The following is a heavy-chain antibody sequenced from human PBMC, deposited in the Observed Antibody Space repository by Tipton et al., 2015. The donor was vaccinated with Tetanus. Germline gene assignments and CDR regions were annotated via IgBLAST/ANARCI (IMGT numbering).Heavy chain of an antibody. V-gene: IGHV4-30-4*01. D-gene: IGHD6-19*01. CDR3: VRSSPIRVADKWGVDWFDP. Sequence: TLSLTCTVSGDSISSGDYYWNWIRQPPGKGLEWIGHIYYSGSTHYNPSLKSRVTISVDTSKNQFSLKLSSVTAADTAMYYCVRSSPIRVADKWGVDWFDPWGQGTLVTVSS. CDR1: GDSISSGDYY. CDR2: IYYSGST. J-gene: IGHJ5*02.